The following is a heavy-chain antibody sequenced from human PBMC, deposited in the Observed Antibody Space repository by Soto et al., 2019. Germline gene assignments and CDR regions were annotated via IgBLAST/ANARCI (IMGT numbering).Heavy chain of an antibody. J-gene: IGHJ1*01. V-gene: IGHV3-15*01. CDR2: IKSKTDGGTT. D-gene: IGHD1-1*01. CDR3: TTAVGWNDVWDRGAEYFQH. Sequence: GSLRLSCAASGFTFSNAWMSWVRQAPGKGLEWVGRIKSKTDGGTTDYAAPVKGRFTISRDDSKNTLYLQMNSLKTEDTAVYYCTTAVGWNDVWDRGAEYFQHWGQGTLVTVSS. CDR1: GFTFSNAW.